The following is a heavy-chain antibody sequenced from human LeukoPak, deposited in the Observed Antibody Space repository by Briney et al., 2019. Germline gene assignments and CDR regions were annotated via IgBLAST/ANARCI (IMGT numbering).Heavy chain of an antibody. J-gene: IGHJ4*02. Sequence: PGGSLRLSCVASGFSFSSYVMNCVRQAPGTGLEWVSAISGNGGSTYYADSVKGRFTISRDNSKNTLSLQMNSLKTEDTAVYYCTGLSGDYGFDYWGQGTLVTVSS. CDR1: GFSFSSYV. D-gene: IGHD4-17*01. V-gene: IGHV3-23*01. CDR2: ISGNGGST. CDR3: TGLSGDYGFDY.